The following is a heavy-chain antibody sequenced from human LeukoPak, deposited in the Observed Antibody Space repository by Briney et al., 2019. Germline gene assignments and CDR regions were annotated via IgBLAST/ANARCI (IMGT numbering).Heavy chain of an antibody. CDR3: AATSTVVTPYLQH. D-gene: IGHD4-23*01. J-gene: IGHJ1*01. Sequence: PSETLSLTCTVSGDSISSGNYYWSWIRQPAGKGLEWIGRIYTSGSTNYNPSLKSRVTISVDTSKNQFSLKLSSVTAADTAVYYCAATSTVVTPYLQHWGQGTLVTVSS. CDR2: IYTSGST. V-gene: IGHV4-61*02. CDR1: GDSISSGNYY.